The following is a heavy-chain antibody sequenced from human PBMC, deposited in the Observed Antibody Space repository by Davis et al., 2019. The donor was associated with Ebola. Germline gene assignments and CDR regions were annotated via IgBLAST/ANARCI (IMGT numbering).Heavy chain of an antibody. V-gene: IGHV3-53*01. D-gene: IGHD6-13*01. J-gene: IGHJ4*02. Sequence: PGGSLRLSCAASGFTVSSNYMSWVRQAPGKGLEWVSVIYSGGSTYYADSVKGRFTISRDNAKNSLYLQMNSLRDEDTAVYYCARGEGYISSWYGLSVSFLPGYWGQGTLVTVSS. CDR2: IYSGGST. CDR1: GFTVSSNY. CDR3: ARGEGYISSWYGLSVSFLPGY.